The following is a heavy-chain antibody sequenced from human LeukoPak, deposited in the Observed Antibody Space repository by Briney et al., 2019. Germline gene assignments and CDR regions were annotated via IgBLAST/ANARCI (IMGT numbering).Heavy chain of an antibody. CDR1: GFTFSSYW. Sequence: GGSLRLSCAASGFTFSSYWMSWVRPAPGKGLEWVANIKQDGSEKYYVDSVKGRFTISRDNAKNSLYLQMNSLRAEDTAVYYCARDLVYYDILTGYRLDYWGQGTLVTVSS. V-gene: IGHV3-7*01. J-gene: IGHJ4*02. D-gene: IGHD3-9*01. CDR3: ARDLVYYDILTGYRLDY. CDR2: IKQDGSEK.